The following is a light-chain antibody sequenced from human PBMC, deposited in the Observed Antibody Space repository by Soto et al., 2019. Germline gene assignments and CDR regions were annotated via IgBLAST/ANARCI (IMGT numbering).Light chain of an antibody. CDR1: QSVGSL. CDR2: RVS. J-gene: IGKJ5*01. Sequence: EVVMTQSPATLSVSPGEGATLSCRASQSVGSLVAWYQQKPGQAPRLLIYRVSTRATDIAARFTGSGSGTEFTLNISSLQTEDFAVYYCQQYNNWPITLGPGTRRESK. CDR3: QQYNNWPIT. V-gene: IGKV3-15*01.